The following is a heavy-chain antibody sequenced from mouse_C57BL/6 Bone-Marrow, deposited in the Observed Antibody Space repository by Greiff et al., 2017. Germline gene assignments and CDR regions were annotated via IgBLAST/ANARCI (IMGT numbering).Heavy chain of an antibody. V-gene: IGHV1-80*01. Sequence: VQLQESVAALVKPEASVKISCKASGYAFSSSWLNWVKQRPGKGLEWIGQIYPGDGYTNYNGTFKGKATLTADKSSSTAYMQLSSLTSEDSAVYFCASHSNYVGYWGQGTTHTVSS. CDR1: GYAFSSSW. J-gene: IGHJ2*01. CDR3: ASHSNYVGY. D-gene: IGHD2-5*01. CDR2: IYPGDGYT.